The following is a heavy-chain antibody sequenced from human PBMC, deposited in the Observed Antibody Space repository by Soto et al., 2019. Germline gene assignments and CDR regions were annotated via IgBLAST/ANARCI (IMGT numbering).Heavy chain of an antibody. CDR1: GGSISSSSYY. Sequence: SETLSLTCTVSGGSISSSSYYLFCIRQPPGKGLEWIGSIYYSGSTYYDPSLKSRVTISVDTSKNQFSLKLSSVTAADTAVYYCARHLSMTTVGYYWGQGTLVTVSS. V-gene: IGHV4-39*01. D-gene: IGHD4-17*01. CDR3: ARHLSMTTVGYY. J-gene: IGHJ4*02. CDR2: IYYSGST.